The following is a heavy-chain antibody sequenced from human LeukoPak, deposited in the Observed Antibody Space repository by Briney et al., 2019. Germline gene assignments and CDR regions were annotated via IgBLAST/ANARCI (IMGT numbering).Heavy chain of an antibody. CDR2: ISDSGYKT. J-gene: IGHJ4*02. CDR3: ALKTNF. CDR1: GYNFPNYA. Sequence: GGSLRLSCAASGYNFPNYAMSWVRQPPGKGLEWVSTISDSGYKTYYTDSVKGRFTISRDNSKNTLYLQMNGLTVEDTAVYYCALKTNFWGQGTLVTVSS. V-gene: IGHV3-23*01.